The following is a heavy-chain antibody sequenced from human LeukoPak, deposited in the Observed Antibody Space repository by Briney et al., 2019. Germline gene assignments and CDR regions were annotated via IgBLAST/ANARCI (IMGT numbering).Heavy chain of an antibody. D-gene: IGHD5-24*01. CDR3: ARVRGRWLQFFDR. CDR2: IYNSGST. V-gene: IGHV4-31*02. J-gene: IGHJ2*01. Sequence: KPSETLSLTCTVSARSISSGGYYWSWIRQHPGKGLEWIGYIYNSGSTYYNPSVKSRVTISVDTSKNQFSLKLSSVTAADTAVYYCARVRGRWLQFFDRWGRGTLVTVSS. CDR1: ARSISSGGYY.